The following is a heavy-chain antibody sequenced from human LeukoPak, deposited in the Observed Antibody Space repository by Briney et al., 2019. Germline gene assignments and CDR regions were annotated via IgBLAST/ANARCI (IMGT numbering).Heavy chain of an antibody. Sequence: PGGSLRLSCVASGYNFSPYWMSWVRPTPGKGLEGVASISNGGYATYYVDSVRGRFTISRDDAKNSLFLQMNGLGADDTAVYYCTRENYVPDSWGQGTLVTVSP. CDR1: GYNFSPYW. D-gene: IGHD3-10*02. V-gene: IGHV3-7*03. J-gene: IGHJ5*02. CDR2: ISNGGYAT. CDR3: TRENYVPDS.